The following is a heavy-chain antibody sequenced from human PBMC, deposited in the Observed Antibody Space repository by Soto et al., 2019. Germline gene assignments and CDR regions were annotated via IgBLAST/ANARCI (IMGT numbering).Heavy chain of an antibody. V-gene: IGHV1-2*04. CDR3: ARGYCSFFSCYYPRLPHTFDI. CDR2: INPNSGGT. J-gene: IGHJ3*02. CDR1: GYTFTGYY. Sequence: ASVKVSCKASGYTFTGYYMHWVRQAPGQGLEWMGWINPNSGGTNYAQKFQGWVTMTRDTSISTAYMELSRLRSDDTAVYYCARGYCSFFSCYYPRLPHTFDIWGQGTMLT. D-gene: IGHD2-15*01.